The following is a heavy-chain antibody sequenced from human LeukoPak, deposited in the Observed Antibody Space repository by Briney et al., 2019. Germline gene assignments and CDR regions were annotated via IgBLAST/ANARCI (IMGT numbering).Heavy chain of an antibody. D-gene: IGHD6-13*01. CDR3: ARLAAAGTENWFDP. V-gene: IGHV4-4*07. J-gene: IGHJ5*02. CDR2: IYTSGST. CDR1: XGSISXXY. Sequence: TLSLTXXXXXGSISXXYWSWIRQPAGKGLEWIGRIYTSGSTNYNPSLKSRVTMSVDTSKNQFSLKLSSVTAADTAVYYCARLAAAGTENWFDPWGQGTLVTVS.